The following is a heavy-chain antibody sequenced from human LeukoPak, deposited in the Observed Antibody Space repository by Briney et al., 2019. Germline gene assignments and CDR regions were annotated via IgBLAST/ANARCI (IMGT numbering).Heavy chain of an antibody. D-gene: IGHD3-22*01. J-gene: IGHJ4*02. Sequence: LETLSLTCAVSGGSFSGYYWSWMRQPPGKGLEWIGEINHSGSTNYNPSLKSRVTISVDTSKNQFSLKLSSVTAADTAVYYCARFARRRVNSDYYFDYWGQGTLVTVSS. CDR3: ARFARRRVNSDYYFDY. CDR1: GGSFSGYY. CDR2: INHSGST. V-gene: IGHV4-34*01.